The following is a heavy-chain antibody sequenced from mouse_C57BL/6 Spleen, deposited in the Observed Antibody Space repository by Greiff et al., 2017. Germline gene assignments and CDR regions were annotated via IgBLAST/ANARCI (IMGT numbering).Heavy chain of an antibody. Sequence: EVKLVESGEGLVKPGGSLKLSCAASGFTFSSYAMSLVRQTPEKRLEWVAYISSGGDYIYYADTVKGRFTISRDNARNTLYLQMSSLKSEDTAMYYCTREETVVGIDYWGQGTTLTVSS. CDR2: ISSGGDYI. CDR1: GFTFSSYA. CDR3: TREETVVGIDY. V-gene: IGHV5-9-1*02. J-gene: IGHJ2*01. D-gene: IGHD1-1*01.